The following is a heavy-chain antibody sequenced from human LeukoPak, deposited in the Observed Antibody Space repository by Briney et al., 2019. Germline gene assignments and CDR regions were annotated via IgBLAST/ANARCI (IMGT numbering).Heavy chain of an antibody. CDR3: ATVTGVEGRYFDY. V-gene: IGHV1-24*01. D-gene: IGHD3-9*01. CDR1: GYTLTKLS. J-gene: IGHJ4*02. CDR2: FDPKDGET. Sequence: ASVKVSCKVSGYTLTKLSMNWVRQAPGKGLEWMGGFDPKDGETIYAQKFQGRVTMTEDTSTDTAYMELSSLRSEDTAVYYCATVTGVEGRYFDYWGQGTLVTVSS.